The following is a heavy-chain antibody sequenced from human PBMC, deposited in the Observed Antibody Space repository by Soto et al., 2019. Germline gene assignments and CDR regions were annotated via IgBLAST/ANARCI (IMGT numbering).Heavy chain of an antibody. CDR2: LDTYGSRK. J-gene: IGHJ6*02. V-gene: IGHV3-7*03. D-gene: IGHD4-17*01. CDR3: GRVPLDGNYANGVDV. Sequence: PGGSLRLSCAASGFNFNTYWMYWVRHAPGKGREWVANLDTYGSRKNYVDSVKGRFIICRDNAENPSLLQVNSLRGADTAVYYCGRVPLDGNYANGVDVWGQGTTVTVSS. CDR1: GFNFNTYW.